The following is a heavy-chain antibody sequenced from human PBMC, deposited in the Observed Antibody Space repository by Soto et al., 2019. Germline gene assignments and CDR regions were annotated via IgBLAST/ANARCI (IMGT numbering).Heavy chain of an antibody. Sequence: SVKVSCKASGGTFSSYTISWVRQAPGQGLEWMGRIIPILGIANYAQKFQGRVTITADKSTSTAYIELSSLRSEDTAVYYCARGTYCSGGSCYGTSAEYFQHWGQGTLVTVSS. CDR1: GGTFSSYT. V-gene: IGHV1-69*02. CDR2: IIPILGIA. CDR3: ARGTYCSGGSCYGTSAEYFQH. J-gene: IGHJ1*01. D-gene: IGHD2-15*01.